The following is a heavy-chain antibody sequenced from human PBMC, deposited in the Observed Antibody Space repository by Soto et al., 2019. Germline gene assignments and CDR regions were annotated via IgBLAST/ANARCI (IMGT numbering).Heavy chain of an antibody. Sequence: PSETLSLTCSVSGVSISRSNWWTWVRQAPGKGLEWIGELYPSGGTTYNPSLQNRVTISVDYSKNHLSLTLTSVTAADTAVYYCARVKFNDPDIVVVPAAPERNWFDPWGQGTLVTVSS. CDR3: ARVKFNDPDIVVVPAAPERNWFDP. J-gene: IGHJ5*02. CDR2: LYPSGGT. D-gene: IGHD2-2*01. V-gene: IGHV4-4*02. CDR1: GVSISRSNW.